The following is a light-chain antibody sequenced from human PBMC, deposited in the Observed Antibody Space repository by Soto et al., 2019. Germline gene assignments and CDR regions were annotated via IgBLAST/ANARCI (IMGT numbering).Light chain of an antibody. V-gene: IGKV3-20*01. CDR2: GAS. CDR3: QQDGSSPRT. CDR1: QTVSSSS. Sequence: EIGLTQSPGTLSLSPGERATLSCRASQTVSSSSLAWYQQKPGQAPRLLIFGASTSAAGFPDRFSGSGSGTDFTLTISRLEPEDFAVYYCQQDGSSPRTFGQGTKVEI. J-gene: IGKJ1*01.